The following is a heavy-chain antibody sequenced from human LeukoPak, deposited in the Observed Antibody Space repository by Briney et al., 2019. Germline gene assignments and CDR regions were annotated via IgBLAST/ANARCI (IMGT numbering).Heavy chain of an antibody. V-gene: IGHV3-23*01. CDR3: AKDRVVITIFGVVTQGTKSQPPNWFDS. J-gene: IGHJ5*01. D-gene: IGHD3-3*01. CDR1: GFTFSSYA. CDR2: ISASGGST. Sequence: PGGSLRLSCAASGFTFSSYAMSWVRQAPGKGLEWVSAISASGGSTYYADSVKGRFTISRDNSKNTLYLQMNSLRAEDTAVYYCAKDRVVITIFGVVTQGTKSQPPNWFDSWGQGTLVTVSS.